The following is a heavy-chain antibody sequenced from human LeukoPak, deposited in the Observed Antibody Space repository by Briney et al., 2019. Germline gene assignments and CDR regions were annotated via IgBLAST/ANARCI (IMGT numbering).Heavy chain of an antibody. J-gene: IGHJ4*02. D-gene: IGHD6-19*01. CDR3: ARGIAVAVSPLDY. CDR2: IIPIFGTA. V-gene: IGHV1-69*06. Sequence: ASVKVSCKASGYTFTGYYMHWVRQAPGRGLEWMGGIIPIFGTANYAQKFQGRVTITADKSTSTAYMELSSLRSEDTAVYYCARGIAVAVSPLDYWGQGTLVTVSS. CDR1: GYTFTGYY.